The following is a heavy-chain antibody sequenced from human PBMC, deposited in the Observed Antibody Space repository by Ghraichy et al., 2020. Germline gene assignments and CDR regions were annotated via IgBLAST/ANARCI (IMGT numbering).Heavy chain of an antibody. V-gene: IGHV4-61*01. J-gene: IGHJ4*02. D-gene: IGHD2-15*01. CDR3: ARVVVVAATKSFDY. Sequence: SETLSLTCTVSGGSVSSGSYYWSWIRQPPRKGLEWIGYIYYSGSTNYNPSLKSRVTISVDTSKNQFSLKLSSVTAADTAVYYCARVVVVAATKSFDYWGQGTLVTVSS. CDR1: GGSVSSGSYY. CDR2: IYYSGST.